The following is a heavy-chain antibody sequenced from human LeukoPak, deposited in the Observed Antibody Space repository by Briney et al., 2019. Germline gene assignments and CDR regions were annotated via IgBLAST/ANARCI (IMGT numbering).Heavy chain of an antibody. J-gene: IGHJ3*02. CDR3: ARALQVEVTSIHYLGI. D-gene: IGHD2-21*02. Sequence: ASVKVSYKASGYTLTGYYMQWGRQAPGQGLEWMGWINPNSGGTNYAQKFQGRVTMTRDTSINKAYMELSRLRSDDTALYYCARALQVEVTSIHYLGIWGQGTMVTVSS. CDR1: GYTLTGYY. CDR2: INPNSGGT. V-gene: IGHV1-2*02.